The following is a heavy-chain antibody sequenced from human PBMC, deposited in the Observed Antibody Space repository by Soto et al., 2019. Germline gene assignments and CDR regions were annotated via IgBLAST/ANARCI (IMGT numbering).Heavy chain of an antibody. CDR2: ISAYNGNT. Sequence: GASVKVSCKASGYTFTSYGISWVRQAPGQGLEWMGWISAYNGNTNYAQKLQGRVTMTTDTSTSTAYMELRSLGSDDTAVYYCARDTPDFWSGYEDYWGQGTLVTVSS. CDR1: GYTFTSYG. J-gene: IGHJ4*02. CDR3: ARDTPDFWSGYEDY. V-gene: IGHV1-18*01. D-gene: IGHD3-3*01.